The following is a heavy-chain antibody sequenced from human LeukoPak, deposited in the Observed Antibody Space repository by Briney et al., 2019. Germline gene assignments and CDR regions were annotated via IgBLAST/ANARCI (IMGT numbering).Heavy chain of an antibody. CDR1: GFTFPYYW. V-gene: IGHV3-7*05. J-gene: IGHJ6*02. CDR2: IKQDGSEK. Sequence: GGSLRLSCTASGFTFPYYWMTWVRQAPGKGLEWVANIKQDGSEKHYVDSVKGRFTISRDNAQTSLYLHMNSLRAEDTAVYYCARDPYSSSWSYGIDVWGQGTTVTVSS. CDR3: ARDPYSSSWSYGIDV. D-gene: IGHD6-13*01.